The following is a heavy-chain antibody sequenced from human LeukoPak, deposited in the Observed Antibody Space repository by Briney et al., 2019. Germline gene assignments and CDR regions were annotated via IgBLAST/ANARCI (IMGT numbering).Heavy chain of an antibody. J-gene: IGHJ6*02. CDR2: ISGSGGST. V-gene: IGHV3-23*01. CDR3: AKPRDCSGGSCYSLAIYYYYGMDV. D-gene: IGHD2-15*01. Sequence: QPGGSLRLSCAASGFTSSSYAMSWVRQAPGKGLEWVSAISGSGGSTYYADSVKGRFTISRDNSKNTLYLQMNSPRAEDTAVYYCAKPRDCSGGSCYSLAIYYYYGMDVWGQGTTVTVSS. CDR1: GFTSSSYA.